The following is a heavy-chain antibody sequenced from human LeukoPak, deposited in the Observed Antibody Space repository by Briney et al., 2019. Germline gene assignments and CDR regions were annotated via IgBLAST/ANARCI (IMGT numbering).Heavy chain of an antibody. D-gene: IGHD2-15*01. CDR1: GFTFSSYA. CDR3: AKDQVDIVVLDP. J-gene: IGHJ5*02. Sequence: GGSLRLSCAASGFTFSSYAMSWVRQAPGKGLEWVSAISGSGGSTYYADSVKGRFTISRDNSKNTLYLQMNSLRAVDTAVYYCAKDQVDIVVLDPWGQGTLVTVPS. V-gene: IGHV3-23*01. CDR2: ISGSGGST.